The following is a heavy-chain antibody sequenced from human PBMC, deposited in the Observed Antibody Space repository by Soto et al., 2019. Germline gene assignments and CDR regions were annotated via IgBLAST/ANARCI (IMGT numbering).Heavy chain of an antibody. Sequence: QVQLVESGGGVVQPGRSLRLSCAASGFTFSSYGMHWVRQAPGKGLEWVAVIWYDGSNKYYADSVKGRFTISRDNSKNTLYLQMNSLRAEDTAVYYCARDNSSSWYGQTNRFDPWGQGTLVTVSS. CDR1: GFTFSSYG. J-gene: IGHJ5*02. D-gene: IGHD6-13*01. CDR2: IWYDGSNK. CDR3: ARDNSSSWYGQTNRFDP. V-gene: IGHV3-33*01.